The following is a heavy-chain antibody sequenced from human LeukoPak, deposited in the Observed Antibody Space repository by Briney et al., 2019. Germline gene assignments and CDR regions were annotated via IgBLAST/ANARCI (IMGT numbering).Heavy chain of an antibody. CDR1: GFTFSNYE. J-gene: IGHJ4*02. D-gene: IGHD4-17*01. CDR3: ARERAPDYGDYRGPFDY. Sequence: GGSLRLSCAASGFTFSNYEMNWVRQAPGKGLDWVSYIGSRGATIYYADSVKGRFTISRDNAKNSLYLQMNSLRAEDTAVYYCARERAPDYGDYRGPFDYWGQGTLVTVSS. V-gene: IGHV3-48*03. CDR2: IGSRGATI.